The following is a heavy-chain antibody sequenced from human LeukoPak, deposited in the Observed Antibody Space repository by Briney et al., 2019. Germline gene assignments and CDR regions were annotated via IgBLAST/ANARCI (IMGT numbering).Heavy chain of an antibody. Sequence: ASVKVSCKASGGTFSSYAISWVRQAPGQGLEWMGRIIPILGIANYAQKFRGRVTITADKSTSTAYMELSSLRSEDTAVYYCASIDENWFDPWGQGTLVTVSS. CDR1: GGTFSSYA. D-gene: IGHD1-26*01. CDR3: ASIDENWFDP. J-gene: IGHJ5*02. CDR2: IIPILGIA. V-gene: IGHV1-69*04.